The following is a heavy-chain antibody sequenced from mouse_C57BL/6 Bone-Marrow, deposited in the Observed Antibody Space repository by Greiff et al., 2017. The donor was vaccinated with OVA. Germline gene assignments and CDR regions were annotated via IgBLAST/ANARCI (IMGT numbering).Heavy chain of an antibody. V-gene: IGHV1-5*01. CDR2: IYPGNSDT. CDR3: TYGSSYVEGYFDV. Sequence: VQLQQSGTVLARPGASVKMSCKTSGYTFTSYWMHWVKQRPGQGLEWIGAIYPGNSDTSYNQKFKGKAKLTAVTSASTAYMELSSLTNEDSAVYDGTYGSSYVEGYFDVWGTGTTVTVSS. CDR1: GYTFTSYW. J-gene: IGHJ1*03. D-gene: IGHD1-1*01.